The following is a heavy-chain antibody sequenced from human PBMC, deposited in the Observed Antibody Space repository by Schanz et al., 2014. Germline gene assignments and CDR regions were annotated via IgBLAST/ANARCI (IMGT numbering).Heavy chain of an antibody. Sequence: QVQLVESGGGVVRPGRSLRLSCATSGFTFSRFGMHWVRQAPGKGLEWVSSIVGGGGRTYYADSVKGRFTISRDNSKNTLYLQMNSLRAEDTAVYYCAKDVRPVANTVHFYYMDVWGQGTTVTVSS. D-gene: IGHD6-19*01. CDR3: AKDVRPVANTVHFYYMDV. J-gene: IGHJ6*02. CDR1: GFTFSRFG. CDR2: IVGGGGRT. V-gene: IGHV3-NL1*01.